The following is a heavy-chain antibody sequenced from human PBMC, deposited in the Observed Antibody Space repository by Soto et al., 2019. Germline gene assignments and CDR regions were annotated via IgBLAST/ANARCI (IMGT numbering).Heavy chain of an antibody. Sequence: EVQLVESGGGLVKPGGSLRLSCAASGFTFSNAWMSWVRQAPGKGLEWVGRIKSKIDGVATDYGAPVKGRFSISRDDSKDTLYLQMNSLKAEDTAVYYCTTDLRWEFTLDYWGQGILVTVSS. J-gene: IGHJ4*02. CDR1: GFTFSNAW. CDR2: IKSKIDGVAT. V-gene: IGHV3-15*01. CDR3: TTDLRWEFTLDY. D-gene: IGHD1-26*01.